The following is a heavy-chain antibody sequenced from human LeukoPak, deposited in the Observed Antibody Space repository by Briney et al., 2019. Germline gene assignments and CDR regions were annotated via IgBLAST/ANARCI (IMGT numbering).Heavy chain of an antibody. CDR1: GFTFSSYA. D-gene: IGHD1-14*01. V-gene: IGHV3-23*01. CDR2: ISGSGGST. Sequence: GGSLRLSCAASGFTFSSYAMSWVRQAPGKGLDWVSAISGSGGSTYYADSVKGRFTISRDNSKNTLYLQMNSLRAEDTRVYYCAKSDHGFWYFDLWGRGTPVTVSS. J-gene: IGHJ2*01. CDR3: AKSDHGFWYFDL.